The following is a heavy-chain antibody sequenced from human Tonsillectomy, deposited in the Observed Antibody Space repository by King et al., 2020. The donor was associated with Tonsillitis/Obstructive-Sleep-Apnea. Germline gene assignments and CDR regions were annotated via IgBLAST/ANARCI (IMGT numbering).Heavy chain of an antibody. CDR2: IWYDGSNK. V-gene: IGHV3-33*01. Sequence: VQLVESGGGVVQPGRSLRLSCAASGFTFSSYGMHWVRQAPGKGLEWVAVIWYDGSNKYYADSVKGRFTISRDNSKNTLYLQMNSLRAEDTTVYYCASWSGSSGYYYYMDVWGKGTTVTVSS. J-gene: IGHJ6*03. CDR1: GFTFSSYG. D-gene: IGHD6-6*01. CDR3: ASWSGSSGYYYYMDV.